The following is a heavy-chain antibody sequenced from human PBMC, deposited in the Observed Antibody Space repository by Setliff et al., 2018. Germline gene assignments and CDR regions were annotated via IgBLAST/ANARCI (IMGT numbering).Heavy chain of an antibody. J-gene: IGHJ4*02. CDR2: IYPGDSIT. CDR3: ARPTMYYYDSSGQWGFDY. Sequence: PGESLKISCKGSGYSFSTCWIGWVRQMPGKGLEWMGIIYPGDSITRYSPSFQGQVTISADKSISTAYLQWSSLKASDTAMYYCARPTMYYYDSSGQWGFDYWGQGTLVTVSS. CDR1: GYSFSTCW. V-gene: IGHV5-51*01. D-gene: IGHD3-22*01.